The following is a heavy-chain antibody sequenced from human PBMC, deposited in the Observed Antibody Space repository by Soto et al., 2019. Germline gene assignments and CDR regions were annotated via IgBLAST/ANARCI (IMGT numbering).Heavy chain of an antibody. CDR1: GYTFTGYY. CDR2: INPNSGGT. Sequence: ASVKVSCKASGYTFTGYYMHWVRQAPGQGLEWMGWINPNSGGTNYAQKFQGWVTMTRDTSISTAYMELSRLRSDDTAVYYCARANSYYYYYMDVWGKGTTVTVSS. J-gene: IGHJ6*03. V-gene: IGHV1-2*04. CDR3: ARANSYYYYYMDV.